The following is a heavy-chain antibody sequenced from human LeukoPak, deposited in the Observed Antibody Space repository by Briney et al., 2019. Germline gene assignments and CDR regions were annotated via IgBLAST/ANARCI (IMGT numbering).Heavy chain of an antibody. V-gene: IGHV6-1*01. J-gene: IGHJ4*02. D-gene: IGHD3-9*01. CDR3: ESTDDILTGYDV. CDR1: GDSFSINSAA. Sequence: SQTLSLTCAISGDSFSINSAAWNWIRQSPSRGLEWLGRTYYRSKWYNDYAVSVKSRITINPDTSKNQFSLQLNSVTPEDTAVYYCESTDDILTGYDVWGQGTLVTVSS. CDR2: TYYRSKWYN.